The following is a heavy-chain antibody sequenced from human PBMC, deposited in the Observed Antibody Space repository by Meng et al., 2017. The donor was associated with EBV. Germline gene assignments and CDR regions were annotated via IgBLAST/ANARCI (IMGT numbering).Heavy chain of an antibody. CDR1: GGSFSGYY. D-gene: IGHD5-24*01. V-gene: IGHV4-34*01. CDR3: ARGRWLQPGSYFDY. Sequence: QVQLHVSGVGLLKPSGTLSLPCAVYGGSFSGYYWSWIRQHPGKRLVWCGEINHSGSTNYNPSLKSRVTISVETSKNQFSLKLSSVTAADTAVYYCARGRWLQPGSYFDYWGQGTLVTVSS. CDR2: INHSGST. J-gene: IGHJ4*02.